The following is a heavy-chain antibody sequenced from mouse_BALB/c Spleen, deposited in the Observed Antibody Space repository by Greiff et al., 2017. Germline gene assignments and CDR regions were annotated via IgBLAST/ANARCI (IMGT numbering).Heavy chain of an antibody. CDR2: ISSGGGST. J-gene: IGHJ2*01. CDR1: GFAFSSYD. V-gene: IGHV5-12-1*01. D-gene: IGHD1-2*01. CDR3: ARHGPTAYFDY. Sequence: EVHLVESGGGLVKPGGSLKLSCAASGFAFSSYDMSWVRQTPEKRLEWVAYISSGGGSTYYPDTVKGRFTISRDNAKNTLYLQMSSLKSEDTAMYYCARHGPTAYFDYWGQGTTLTVSS.